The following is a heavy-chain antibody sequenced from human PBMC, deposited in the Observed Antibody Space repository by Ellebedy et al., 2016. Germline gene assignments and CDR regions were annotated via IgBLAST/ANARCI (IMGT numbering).Heavy chain of an antibody. J-gene: IGHJ6*02. CDR1: GGSFSGYY. CDR2: INHSGST. D-gene: IGHD3-3*01. CDR3: ARAKLRFLEWSWYYGMDV. V-gene: IGHV4-34*01. Sequence: SETLSLTXAVYGGSFSGYYWSWIRQPPGKGLEWIGEINHSGSTNYNPSLKSRVTISVDASKNQFSLKLSSVTAADTAVYYCARAKLRFLEWSWYYGMDVWGQGTTVTVSS.